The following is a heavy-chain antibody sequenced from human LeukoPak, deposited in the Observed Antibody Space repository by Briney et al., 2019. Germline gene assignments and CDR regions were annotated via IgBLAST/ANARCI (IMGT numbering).Heavy chain of an antibody. J-gene: IGHJ5*02. V-gene: IGHV1-2*02. D-gene: IGHD6-13*01. CDR2: INPNSGDT. CDR3: ARDRSTGATAGTLYWFDP. Sequence: ASVKVSCKASVYTFTAYYMHWVRQAPGPGLEWMGWINPNSGDTNYAQKFQDRVTMTRDTSINTAYMELSRLRSDDTAIYYCARDRSTGATAGTLYWFDPWGQGTLVTVSS. CDR1: VYTFTAYY.